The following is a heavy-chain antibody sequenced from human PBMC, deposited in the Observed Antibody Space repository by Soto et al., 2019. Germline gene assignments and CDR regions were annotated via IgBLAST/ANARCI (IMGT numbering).Heavy chain of an antibody. CDR3: AQTGGYDLFDY. D-gene: IGHD5-12*01. CDR2: INAGNGNT. J-gene: IGHJ4*02. V-gene: IGHV1-3*01. Sequence: QVQLVQSGAEVKKPGASVKVSCKASGYTFTSYAMHWVRQAPGQRLEWMGWINAGNGNTKYSQKFQGRVTITRDTSASTAYMELSSLRSEHTAVYYWAQTGGYDLFDYWGQGTLVTVSS. CDR1: GYTFTSYA.